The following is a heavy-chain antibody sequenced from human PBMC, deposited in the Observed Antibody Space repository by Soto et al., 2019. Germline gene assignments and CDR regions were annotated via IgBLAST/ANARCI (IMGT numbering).Heavy chain of an antibody. CDR3: ARDEGYCSGGSCYQFYYYGMDV. V-gene: IGHV1-18*01. CDR2: ISAYNGNT. Sequence: VKVSCKASGYTFTSYGISWVGQAPGQGLEWMGWISAYNGNTNYAQKLQGRVTMTTDTSTSTAYMELRSLRSDDTAVYYCARDEGYCSGGSCYQFYYYGMDVWGQGTTVTVSS. CDR1: GYTFTSYG. J-gene: IGHJ6*02. D-gene: IGHD2-15*01.